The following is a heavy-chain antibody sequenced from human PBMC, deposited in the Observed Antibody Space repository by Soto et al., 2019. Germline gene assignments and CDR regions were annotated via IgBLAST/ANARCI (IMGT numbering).Heavy chain of an antibody. J-gene: IGHJ4*02. CDR2: ISAYNGNT. CDR3: ARDFRRFGGRREFDY. V-gene: IGHV1-18*01. Sequence: VKVSCKASGYTFTSYGISWVRQAPGQGLELIGWISAYNGNTNYAQKLQGRFTMTTDTSTSTAYMELRSLRSDDTAVYYCARDFRRFGGRREFDYWGQGTLVTVSS. D-gene: IGHD3-10*01. CDR1: GYTFTSYG.